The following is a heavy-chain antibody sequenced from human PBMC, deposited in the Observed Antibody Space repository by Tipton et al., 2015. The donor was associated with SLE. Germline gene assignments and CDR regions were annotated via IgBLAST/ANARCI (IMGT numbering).Heavy chain of an antibody. V-gene: IGHV4-34*01. CDR2: INHSGST. D-gene: IGHD6-19*01. CDR1: GGSFSGYY. Sequence: LRLSCAVYGGSFSGYYWSWIRQPPGKGLEWIGEINHSGSTNYNPSLKSRVTISVDTSKNQFSLKLSSVTAADTAVYYCARPSYSSGWYQYFQHWGQGTLVTVSS. CDR3: ARPSYSSGWYQYFQH. J-gene: IGHJ1*01.